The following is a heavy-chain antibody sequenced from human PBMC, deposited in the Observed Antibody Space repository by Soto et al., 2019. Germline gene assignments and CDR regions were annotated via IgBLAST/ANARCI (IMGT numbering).Heavy chain of an antibody. J-gene: IGHJ6*02. CDR3: ARLRITMVRGVITPNYYYYYGMDV. D-gene: IGHD3-10*01. CDR1: GGSISSGDYY. CDR2: IYYSGST. V-gene: IGHV4-30-4*01. Sequence: SETLSLTCTVSGGSISSGDYYWSWIRQPPGKGLEWIGYIYYSGSTYYNPSLKSRVTISVDTSKNQFSLKLSSGTAADTAVYYCARLRITMVRGVITPNYYYYYGMDVWGQGTTVTVSS.